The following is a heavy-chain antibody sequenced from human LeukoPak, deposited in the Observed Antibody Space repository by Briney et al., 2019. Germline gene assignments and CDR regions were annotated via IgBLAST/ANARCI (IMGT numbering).Heavy chain of an antibody. CDR3: ARHPPNSGSWYYFDY. Sequence: SETLSLTCTVSGGSISSYYWSWIRQPPGKGLEWIGYIYYSGSTNYNPSLKSRVTISVDTSKNQFSLKLSSVTAADTAVYYCARHPPNSGSWYYFDYWGQGTLVTVSS. CDR2: IYYSGST. D-gene: IGHD1-26*01. V-gene: IGHV4-59*08. CDR1: GGSISSYY. J-gene: IGHJ4*02.